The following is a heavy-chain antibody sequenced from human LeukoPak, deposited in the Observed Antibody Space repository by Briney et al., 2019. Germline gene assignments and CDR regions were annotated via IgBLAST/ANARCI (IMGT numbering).Heavy chain of an antibody. CDR3: ARGYNPPYYYYYYMDV. J-gene: IGHJ6*03. CDR2: IYTSGST. CDR1: GGSISSGSYY. Sequence: SETLSLTCTVSGGSISSGSYYWSWIRQPAGKGLEWIGRIYTSGSTNYNPSLKSRVTISVDTSKNQFSLKLSSVTAADTAVYYCARGYNPPYYYYYYMDVWGKGTTVTVSS. D-gene: IGHD5-24*01. V-gene: IGHV4-61*02.